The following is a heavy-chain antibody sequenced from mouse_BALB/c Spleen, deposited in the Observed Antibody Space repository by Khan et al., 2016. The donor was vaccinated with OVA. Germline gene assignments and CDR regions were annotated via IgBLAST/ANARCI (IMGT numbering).Heavy chain of an antibody. V-gene: IGHV3-2*02. J-gene: IGHJ4*01. CDR1: GYSITSDYA. D-gene: IGHD2-13*01. Sequence: EVQLQESGPGLVKPSQSLSLTCTVTGYSITSDYAWNWIRQFPGNKLEWMGYISSTGSTSYNPSLKSRISITRDTSTNQFFLHLNSVTTEDTATYDCARSLYYSDSYAMDYWGQGTSVTVSS. CDR3: ARSLYYSDSYAMDY. CDR2: ISSTGST.